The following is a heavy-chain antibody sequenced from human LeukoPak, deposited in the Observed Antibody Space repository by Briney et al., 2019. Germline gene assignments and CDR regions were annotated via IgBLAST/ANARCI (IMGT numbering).Heavy chain of an antibody. CDR3: ARATLDAAMVYWYFDL. Sequence: GASVTHSCKASGYTFTDQYMHWVRPAPGKGPEWMGVIHPSGGSSTSAQKFQGRVIMTTDTSTSTVYVELRILNSNGMGVYFCARATLDAAMVYWYFDLWGRGTLVTVSS. CDR2: IHPSGGSS. J-gene: IGHJ2*01. CDR1: GYTFTDQY. D-gene: IGHD5-18*01. V-gene: IGHV1-46*01.